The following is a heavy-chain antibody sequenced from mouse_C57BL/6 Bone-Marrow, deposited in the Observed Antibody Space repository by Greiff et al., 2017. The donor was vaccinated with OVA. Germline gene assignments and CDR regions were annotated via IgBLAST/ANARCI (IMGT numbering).Heavy chain of an antibody. CDR3: ARVRITTVVALDY. CDR2: IDPSDSYT. D-gene: IGHD1-1*01. V-gene: IGHV1-59*01. CDR1: GYTFTSYW. Sequence: VQLQQPGAELVRPGTSVKLSCKASGYTFTSYWMHWVKQRPGQGLEWIGVIDPSDSYTNYNQKFKGKATLTVDTSSSTAYMQLRSLTSEDSAVYYCARVRITTVVALDYWGQGTTLTVSS. J-gene: IGHJ2*01.